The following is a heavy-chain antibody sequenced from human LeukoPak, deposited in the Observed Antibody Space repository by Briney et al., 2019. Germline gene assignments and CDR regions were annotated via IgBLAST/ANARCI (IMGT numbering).Heavy chain of an antibody. CDR2: INPNSGGT. Sequence: ASVKVSCKASGYTFTGYYMHWVRQAPGQGLEWMGWINPNSGGTNYAQKFQGRVTMTRDMSMSTDYMELSSLRSEDTAIYYCARDNSVGDNAWWFDPWGQGTLVTVSS. CDR3: ARDNSVGDNAWWFDP. J-gene: IGHJ5*02. V-gene: IGHV1-2*02. CDR1: GYTFTGYY. D-gene: IGHD1-26*01.